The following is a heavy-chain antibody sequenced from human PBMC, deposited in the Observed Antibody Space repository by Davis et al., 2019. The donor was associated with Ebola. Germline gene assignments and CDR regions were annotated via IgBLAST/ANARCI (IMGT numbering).Heavy chain of an antibody. CDR1: PYSLTVLA. CDR2: FDPEDGEI. J-gene: IGHJ4*02. Sequence: ASVKVSCKVSPYSLTVLALQWVRQAPGKGLEWMGGFDPEDGEIVYAQKFQGRVTMTEDTSTDTAFMELTSLTSEDTAVYYCARGGFCSGPGCYPGEYWGQGTRITVSS. D-gene: IGHD2-15*01. V-gene: IGHV1-24*01. CDR3: ARGGFCSGPGCYPGEY.